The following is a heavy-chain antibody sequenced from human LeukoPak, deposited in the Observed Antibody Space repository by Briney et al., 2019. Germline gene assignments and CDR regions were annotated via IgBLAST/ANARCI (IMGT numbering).Heavy chain of an antibody. Sequence: SETLSLTCTVSNGSISSFYWTWIRQPPGKGLEWIGYIYYSGSTNYSPSLKSRVTISVDTSKNQFSLKLSSVTAADTAVYYCASGSSSSLRAYGMDVWGQGTTVTVSS. V-gene: IGHV4-59*08. CDR1: NGSISSFY. CDR2: IYYSGST. CDR3: ASGSSSSLRAYGMDV. J-gene: IGHJ6*02. D-gene: IGHD6-6*01.